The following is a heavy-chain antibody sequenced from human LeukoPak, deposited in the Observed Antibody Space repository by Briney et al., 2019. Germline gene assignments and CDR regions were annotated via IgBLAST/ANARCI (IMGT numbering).Heavy chain of an antibody. V-gene: IGHV3-43*01. D-gene: IGHD3-22*01. J-gene: IGHJ4*02. CDR3: VKDQSYASSGHVLEY. CDR2: ISWDGTT. CDR1: GFTFEDYT. Sequence: PGGSLRLSCVASGFTFEDYTMHWVRQAPGKTLEWVSLISWDGTTYYTDSVKGRFTISRDNSKNSLYLQMDTLRSEVTDFYYCVKDQSYASSGHVLEYWGQGTLVTVSS.